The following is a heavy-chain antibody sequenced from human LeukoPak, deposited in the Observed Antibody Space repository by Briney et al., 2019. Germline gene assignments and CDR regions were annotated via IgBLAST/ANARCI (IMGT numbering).Heavy chain of an antibody. J-gene: IGHJ5*02. Sequence: PSETLSLTCTVSGGSISSGSYYWSWIRQPAGKGLEWIGRIYTSGSTNYNPSLKSRVTISVDTSKNQFSLKLSSVTAADTAVYYCARKYSSRRGESWFDPWGQGTLVTVSS. CDR1: GGSISSGSYY. CDR3: ARKYSSRRGESWFDP. D-gene: IGHD6-13*01. CDR2: IYTSGST. V-gene: IGHV4-61*02.